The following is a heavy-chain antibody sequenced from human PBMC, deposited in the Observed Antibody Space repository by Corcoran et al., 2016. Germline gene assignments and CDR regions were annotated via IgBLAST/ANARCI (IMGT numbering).Heavy chain of an antibody. D-gene: IGHD3-10*01. CDR3: ARGPMADVDS. CDR1: GFTFSSYN. J-gene: IGHJ4*02. Sequence: EVQLVESGGGLVKPGGSLRLSCAASGFTFSSYNMNWVRQATGKGLEWVSSISSSSSYISYADSVKGRFSISRDNAKNSLYLQMNSLRVEDTAVYYCARGPMADVDSWGQGTLVTVSS. V-gene: IGHV3-21*01. CDR2: ISSSSSYI.